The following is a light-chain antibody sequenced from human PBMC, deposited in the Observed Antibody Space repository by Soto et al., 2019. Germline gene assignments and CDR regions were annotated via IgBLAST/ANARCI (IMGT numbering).Light chain of an antibody. J-gene: IGKJ2*01. CDR1: QSVLYNSNNKNH. CDR2: GAS. CDR3: HQYYSIPFT. V-gene: IGKV4-1*01. Sequence: DFVMTQDPDSLAVSLGERATINCKSSQSVLYNSNNKNHLGWFQQKPGHPPKLLIYGASFRPSGVPDRFSGSGSGTDFTLTISSLQAEDVAVYYCHQYYSIPFTFGQGTKLEI.